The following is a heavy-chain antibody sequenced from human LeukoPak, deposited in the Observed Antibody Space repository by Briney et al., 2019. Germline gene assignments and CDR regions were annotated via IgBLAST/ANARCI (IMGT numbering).Heavy chain of an antibody. CDR1: GYSISSGYY. CDR2: IYHSGGT. CDR3: ARDHSGYEH. V-gene: IGHV4-38-2*02. J-gene: IGHJ4*02. D-gene: IGHD5-12*01. Sequence: SETLSLTCAVSGYSISSGYYWGWIRQPPGKGREWIGSIYHSGGTYYNPSPKSRVTISVDTSKSQFSLKLSSVTAADTAVYYCARDHSGYEHWGQGTLVTVSS.